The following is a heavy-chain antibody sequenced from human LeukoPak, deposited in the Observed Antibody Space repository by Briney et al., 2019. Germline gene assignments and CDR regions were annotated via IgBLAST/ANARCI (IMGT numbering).Heavy chain of an antibody. CDR3: AREEDNTASTIFDY. CDR1: GFTFSSYW. CDR2: IKQDGSEK. V-gene: IGHV3-7*01. J-gene: IGHJ4*02. Sequence: PEGSLRLSCAASGFTFSSYWMSWVRQAPGKGLEWVANIKQDGSEKYYVDSVKGRFTISRDNAKNSLYLQMNSLRAEDTAVYYCAREEDNTASTIFDYWGQGTLVTVSS. D-gene: IGHD5-18*01.